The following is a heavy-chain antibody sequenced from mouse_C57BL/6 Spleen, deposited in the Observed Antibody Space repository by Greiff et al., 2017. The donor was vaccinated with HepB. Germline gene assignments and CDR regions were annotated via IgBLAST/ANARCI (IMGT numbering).Heavy chain of an antibody. V-gene: IGHV5-16*01. Sequence: EVKLVESEGGLVQPGSSMKLSCTASGFTFSDYYMAWVRQVPEKGLEWVANINYDGSSTYYLDSLKSRFIISRDNAKNILYLQMSSLKSEDTATYYCARDGYYSPFDYWGQGTTLTVSS. D-gene: IGHD2-3*01. CDR2: INYDGSST. J-gene: IGHJ2*01. CDR3: ARDGYYSPFDY. CDR1: GFTFSDYY.